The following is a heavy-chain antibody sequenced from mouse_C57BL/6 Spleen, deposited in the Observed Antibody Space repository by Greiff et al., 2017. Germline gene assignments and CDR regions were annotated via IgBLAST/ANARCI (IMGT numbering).Heavy chain of an antibody. Sequence: DVMLVESGGGLVPPGESLKLSCESNEYEFPSHDMSWVRKTPEKRLELVAAINSDCGSTYYPDTMERRFIISRDNTKKTLYLQMSSLRSEDTALYYCARHDWYYNAMDYWGQGTSVTVSS. V-gene: IGHV5-2*01. CDR2: INSDCGST. CDR1: EYEFPSHD. CDR3: ARHDWYYNAMDY. D-gene: IGHD1-1*02. J-gene: IGHJ4*01.